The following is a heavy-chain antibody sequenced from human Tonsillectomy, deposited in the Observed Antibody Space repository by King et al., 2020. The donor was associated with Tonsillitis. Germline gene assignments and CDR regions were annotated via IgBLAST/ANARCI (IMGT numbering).Heavy chain of an antibody. CDR1: GGSFSSSSDS. CDR2: LYYSGST. Sequence: LQLQESGPRLVKPSETLSLTCSVSGGSFSSSSDSWGWIRQPPGKGLEWIASLYYSGSTYHSPSLKRRVTLSVDTSKSQVSLRLSSVTAADTAVYYCARHIPERTSDAFDIWGQGTMVTVSS. CDR3: ARHIPERTSDAFDI. J-gene: IGHJ3*02. D-gene: IGHD2-21*01. V-gene: IGHV4-39*01.